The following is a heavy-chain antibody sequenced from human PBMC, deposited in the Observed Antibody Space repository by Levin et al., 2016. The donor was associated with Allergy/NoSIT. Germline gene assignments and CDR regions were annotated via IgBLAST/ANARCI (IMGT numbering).Heavy chain of an antibody. D-gene: IGHD3-10*01. J-gene: IGHJ4*02. V-gene: IGHV7-4-1*02. CDR3: ARIRNTVVRHFDY. Sequence: ASVKVSCKASGYTFTSYSIDWVRQAPGQGPEWMGWINTKTGSPIYAQGFTGGFVFSVDTSVNTAYLEITSLKAEDTAVYYCARIRNTVVRHFDYWGQGTLVTVSS. CDR1: GYTFTSYS. CDR2: INTKTGSP.